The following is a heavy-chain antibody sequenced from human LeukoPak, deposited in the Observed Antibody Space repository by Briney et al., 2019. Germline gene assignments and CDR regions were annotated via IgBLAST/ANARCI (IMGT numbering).Heavy chain of an antibody. CDR2: INPSGGST. CDR3: ATVSLGVVTAFDP. J-gene: IGHJ5*02. CDR1: GYTFTSYY. Sequence: ASVKVSCKASGYTFTSYYMHWVRQAPGQGLEWMGIINPSGGSTSYAQKFQGRVTMTRDMSTSTVYMELSSLRSEDTAVYYCATVSLGVVTAFDPWGQGTLVTVSS. D-gene: IGHD2-21*02. V-gene: IGHV1-46*01.